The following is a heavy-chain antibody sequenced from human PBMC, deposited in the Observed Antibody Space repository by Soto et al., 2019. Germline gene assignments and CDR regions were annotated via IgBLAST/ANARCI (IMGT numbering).Heavy chain of an antibody. CDR1: GATLDTFINFG. J-gene: IGHJ3*01. CDR2: IIPVFGTP. CDR3: ARGAATKIVVVIFDALEL. V-gene: IGHV1-69*13. D-gene: IGHD3-22*01. Sequence: SVNVSCKASGATLDTFINFGITWVRRAPGQGLEWMGGIIPVFGTPHYAQKFQGRLTISADESTRTAYMELSGLRSEDTARYNCARGAATKIVVVIFDALELRGQGTMVTDSS.